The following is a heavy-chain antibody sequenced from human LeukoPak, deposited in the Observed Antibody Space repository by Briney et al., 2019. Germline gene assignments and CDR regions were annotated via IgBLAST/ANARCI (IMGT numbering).Heavy chain of an antibody. CDR3: ARNGAKYPIDY. CDR2: IYYSGST. CDR1: GGSISSSGYY. D-gene: IGHD2-2*01. J-gene: IGHJ4*02. Sequence: SETLSLTCTVSGGSISSSGYYWGWIRQPPGKGLEWIGSIYYSGSTYYNPSLKSRVTISVDTSKNQFSLKLSSVTAADTAVYYCARNGAKYPIDYWGQGTLVTVSS. V-gene: IGHV4-39*07.